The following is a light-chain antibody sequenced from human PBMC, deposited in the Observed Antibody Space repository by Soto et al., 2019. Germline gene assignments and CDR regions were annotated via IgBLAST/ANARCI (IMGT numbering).Light chain of an antibody. V-gene: IGLV2-23*01. Sequence: QSALTQHASVSGSPGQSLTISCTGTSSDVGSYNLVSWYQQHPGKAPKLMIYEGSKRPSGVSNRFSGSKSGNTASLTISGLQAEDEADYYCCSYAGSSTLVFGGGTKLTVL. CDR3: CSYAGSSTLV. J-gene: IGLJ2*01. CDR2: EGS. CDR1: SSDVGSYNL.